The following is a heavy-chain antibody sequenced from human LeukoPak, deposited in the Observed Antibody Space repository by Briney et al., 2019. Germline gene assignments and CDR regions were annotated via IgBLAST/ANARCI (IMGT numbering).Heavy chain of an antibody. Sequence: PGGSLRLSCVASGFTFSDYYMNWIRQAPGKGLEWVGRIKTKTDGGTTNYAAPVKGRFTISRDDSKNTLYLQMNSLKTEDTAVYYCTSSLSYGGNSWYDYWGQGTLVTVSS. CDR1: GFTFSDYY. J-gene: IGHJ4*02. CDR2: IKTKTDGGTT. V-gene: IGHV3-15*06. D-gene: IGHD4-23*01. CDR3: TSSLSYGGNSWYDY.